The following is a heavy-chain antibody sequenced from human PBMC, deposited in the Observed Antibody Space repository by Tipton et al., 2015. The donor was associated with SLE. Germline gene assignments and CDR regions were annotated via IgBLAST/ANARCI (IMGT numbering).Heavy chain of an antibody. CDR1: GFSISSYY. CDR3: VRLELPATKADY. V-gene: IGHV4-38-2*02. Sequence: TLSLTCTVSGFSISSYYWGWIRQPPGKGREGLGTIYHSGTTYYNPSLKRRLTLSMDTSKNQFSLKLSSVTAADTAVYYCVRLELPATKADYWGPGTLVTVSS. CDR2: IYHSGTT. D-gene: IGHD5-24*01. J-gene: IGHJ4*02.